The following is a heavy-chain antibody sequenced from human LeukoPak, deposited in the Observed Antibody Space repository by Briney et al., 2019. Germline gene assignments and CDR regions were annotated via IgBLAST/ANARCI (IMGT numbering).Heavy chain of an antibody. D-gene: IGHD2-15*01. CDR2: INPIFGTT. V-gene: IGHV1-69*05. CDR1: GGTFSSYA. J-gene: IGHJ4*02. CDR3: AREGYCSGGSCYPRHYFDY. Sequence: SVTVSCKASGGTFSSYAINWVRQAPGQELEWLGGINPIFGTTNYAQKFQGRVTITTDETTSTAYMELSSLTSEDTAVYYCAREGYCSGGSCYPRHYFDYWGQGTLVTVSS.